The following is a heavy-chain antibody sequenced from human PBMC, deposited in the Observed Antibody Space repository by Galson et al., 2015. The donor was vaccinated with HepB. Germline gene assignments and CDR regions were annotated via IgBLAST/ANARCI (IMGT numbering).Heavy chain of an antibody. Sequence: SVKVSCKASGYTFTSYAMNWVRQAPGQGLEWMGWINTNTGNPTYAQGFTGRFVFSLDTSVSTAYLQISSLKAEDTAVYYCARDLNNYYDSSGRDAFDIWGQGTMVTVSS. CDR1: GYTFTSYA. CDR2: INTNTGNP. D-gene: IGHD3-22*01. V-gene: IGHV7-4-1*02. J-gene: IGHJ3*02. CDR3: ARDLNNYYDSSGRDAFDI.